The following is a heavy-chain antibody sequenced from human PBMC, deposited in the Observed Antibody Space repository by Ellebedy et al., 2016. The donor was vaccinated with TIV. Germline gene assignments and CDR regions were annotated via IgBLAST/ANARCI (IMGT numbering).Heavy chain of an antibody. D-gene: IGHD5-12*01. CDR2: IDPGDSDT. CDR3: ARRKWLRDGDFDY. J-gene: IGHJ4*02. CDR1: GYSFTTYW. V-gene: IGHV5-51*01. Sequence: GESLKISCQGSGYSFTTYWIGWVRQMPGKGLEWMGIIDPGDSDTRYSPSFQGQVTISADKSISTAHLQWSSLKASDTAIYYCARRKWLRDGDFDYWGQGTLVTVSS.